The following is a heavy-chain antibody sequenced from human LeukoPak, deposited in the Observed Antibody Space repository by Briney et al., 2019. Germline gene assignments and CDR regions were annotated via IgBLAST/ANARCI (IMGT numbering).Heavy chain of an antibody. CDR1: GFTFSSYW. V-gene: IGHV3-74*01. CDR3: ARDSSSSWFHYYYYYGMDV. D-gene: IGHD6-13*01. Sequence: GGSLRLSCAASGFTFSSYWMHWVRQAPGKGLVWVSRINSDGSSTSYADSVKGRFTISRDNAKNTLYLQMNSLRAEDTAVYYYARDSSSSWFHYYYYYGMDVWGQGTTVTVSS. J-gene: IGHJ6*02. CDR2: INSDGSST.